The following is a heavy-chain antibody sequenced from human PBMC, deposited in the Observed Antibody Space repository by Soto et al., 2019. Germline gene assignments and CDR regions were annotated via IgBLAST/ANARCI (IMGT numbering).Heavy chain of an antibody. CDR3: ATRKRYTWNLRAAFDI. J-gene: IGHJ3*02. Sequence: QVQLQQWGAGLLKPSETLSLTCAVYGGSFSGYYWSWIRQPPGKGLEWIGEINHSGSTNYNPSLKSRVTISVDTSKNQFSLKLSSVTAADTAVYYCATRKRYTWNLRAAFDIWCQGTMVTVSS. CDR2: INHSGST. CDR1: GGSFSGYY. V-gene: IGHV4-34*01. D-gene: IGHD1-20*01.